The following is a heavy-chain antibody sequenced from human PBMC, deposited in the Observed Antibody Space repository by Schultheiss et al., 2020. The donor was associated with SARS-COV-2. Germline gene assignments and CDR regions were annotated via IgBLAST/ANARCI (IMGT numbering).Heavy chain of an antibody. D-gene: IGHD3-22*01. CDR1: GGSFSGYY. Sequence: SETLSLTCAVYGGSFSGYYWSWTRQPPGKGLEWIGEINHSGSTNYNPSLKSRVTISVNTSKNQFSLKLSSVTAADTAVYYCARDALDYYDSSGYYFDYWGQGTLVTVSS. J-gene: IGHJ4*02. CDR2: INHSGST. CDR3: ARDALDYYDSSGYYFDY. V-gene: IGHV4-34*01.